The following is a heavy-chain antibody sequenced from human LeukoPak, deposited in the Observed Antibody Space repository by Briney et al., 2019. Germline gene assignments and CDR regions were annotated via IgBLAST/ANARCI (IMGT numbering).Heavy chain of an antibody. CDR1: GGSISSGDYY. Sequence: SETLSLTCTVSGGSISSGDYYWSCIRQPPGKGLECIGYIYYSGSTYYNPSLKSRVTISVDTSKNQFSLKLSSVTAADTAVYYCAKGLFCGGSPGGAFDISGQGTMVTVSS. V-gene: IGHV4-30-4*01. CDR2: IYYSGST. D-gene: IGHD1-26*01. J-gene: IGHJ3*02. CDR3: AKGLFCGGSPGGAFDI.